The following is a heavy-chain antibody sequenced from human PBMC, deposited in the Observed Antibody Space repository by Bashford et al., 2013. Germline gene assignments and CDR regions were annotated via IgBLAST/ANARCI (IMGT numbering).Heavy chain of an antibody. CDR3: ASQYVSAFFDL. CDR1: GYIFTDYY. D-gene: IGHD2-8*01. V-gene: IGHV1-2*02. J-gene: IGHJ2*01. Sequence: VASVKVSCMASGYIFTDYYLHWVRQAPGQGPEWMGWMNPKNDGTNYAQKFQGRITMTRDTSISTAYMELTSLKSDDTAVYFCASQYVSAFFDLWGRGTLVTVSS. CDR2: MNPKNDGT.